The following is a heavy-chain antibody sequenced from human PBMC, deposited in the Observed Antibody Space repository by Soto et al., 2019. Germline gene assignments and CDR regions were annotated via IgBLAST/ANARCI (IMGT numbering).Heavy chain of an antibody. CDR2: INAGNGKT. CDR1: GYTFTSYA. Sequence: QVQLVQSGAEVKKPGASVRVSCKASGYTFTSYAIHWVRQAPGQSLAWMGWINAGNGKTKFSERYQDRVTFTRDTCAITAYMEVSSLRSEDTAVYYCAKDEEGCGGDCYSTYFQHWGKGTLVTVSS. V-gene: IGHV1-3*01. J-gene: IGHJ1*01. D-gene: IGHD2-21*02. CDR3: AKDEEGCGGDCYSTYFQH.